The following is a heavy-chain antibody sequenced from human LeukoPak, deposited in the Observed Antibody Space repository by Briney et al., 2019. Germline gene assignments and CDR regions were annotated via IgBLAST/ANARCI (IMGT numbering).Heavy chain of an antibody. D-gene: IGHD6-13*01. J-gene: IGHJ4*02. CDR1: GGTFSSYG. Sequence: SVKVSCKATGGTFSSYGISWVRQAPGQGLEWMGRIVPISGTANYVQNFQGRVTITTDESTSTAYMELSSLRSEDTAVYYCARDLVGSSWAFDYWGQGTLVTVSS. V-gene: IGHV1-69*05. CDR3: ARDLVGSSWAFDY. CDR2: IVPISGTA.